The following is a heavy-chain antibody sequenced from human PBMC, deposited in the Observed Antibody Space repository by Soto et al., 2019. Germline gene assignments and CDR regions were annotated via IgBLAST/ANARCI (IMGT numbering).Heavy chain of an antibody. CDR1: GYTFTSYD. V-gene: IGHV1-8*01. CDR3: ARGRFGTYYYYMDV. CDR2: MNPNSGNT. J-gene: IGHJ6*03. Sequence: GASVKVSCKASGYTFTSYDINWVRQATGQGLEWMGWMNPNSGNTGYAQKLQGRVTMTRNTSISTAYMELSSLRSEDTAVYYCARGRFGTYYYYMDVWGKGTTVTVCS. D-gene: IGHD3-10*01.